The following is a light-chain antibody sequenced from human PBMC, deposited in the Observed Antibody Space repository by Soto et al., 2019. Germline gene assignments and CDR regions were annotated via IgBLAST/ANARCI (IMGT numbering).Light chain of an antibody. J-gene: IGLJ1*01. CDR3: QSYGDSLSGYV. CDR1: NSNIGAGYD. Sequence: QSALTQPPSVPGAPGQRVTISCTGSNSNIGAGYDVHWYQQLPGTAPKLLIYGNSNRPSGVPDRFSGSKSGTSASLTITGLQAEDEADYYCQSYGDSLSGYVFGTGTKVTVL. CDR2: GNS. V-gene: IGLV1-40*01.